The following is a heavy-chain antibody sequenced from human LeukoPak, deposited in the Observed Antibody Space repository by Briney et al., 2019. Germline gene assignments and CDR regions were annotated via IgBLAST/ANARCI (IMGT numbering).Heavy chain of an antibody. V-gene: IGHV5-51*01. Sequence: GESLKISCKGSGYSFTSYWIGWVRQMPGKGLEWMGIIYPGDSDTRYSPSFQGQVTISADRSISTAYLQWSSLKASDTAMYYCARLHIVVVPAAWGFDYYYMDVWGKGPTVTVSS. CDR3: ARLHIVVVPAAWGFDYYYMDV. J-gene: IGHJ6*03. CDR1: GYSFTSYW. CDR2: IYPGDSDT. D-gene: IGHD2-2*01.